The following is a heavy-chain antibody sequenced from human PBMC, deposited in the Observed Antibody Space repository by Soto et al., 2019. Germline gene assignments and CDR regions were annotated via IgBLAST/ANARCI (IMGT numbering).Heavy chain of an antibody. J-gene: IGHJ5*02. V-gene: IGHV4-39*01. D-gene: IGHD2-15*01. Sequence: SETLSLTCSVSGGSISSSSYYWGWIRQPPGKGLEWIGSIYYSGSTYYNPSLKSRVTISVDTSKNQFSLKLSSVTAADTAVYYCARAAGVVVAATNWFDPWGQGTLVTVSS. CDR3: ARAAGVVVAATNWFDP. CDR2: IYYSGST. CDR1: GGSISSSSYY.